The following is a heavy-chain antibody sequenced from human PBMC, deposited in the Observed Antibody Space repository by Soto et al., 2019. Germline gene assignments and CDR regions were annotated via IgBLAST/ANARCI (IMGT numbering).Heavy chain of an antibody. CDR3: ARKQAGFFYGIDY. V-gene: IGHV4-31*03. CDR1: GGSISTGGYY. D-gene: IGHD3-3*01. Sequence: PSETLSITCTVSGGSISTGGYYWSWIRQYPGKGPEWLGYIDGSGYTFYNPSLQSRLTLSMDTSKNQFSLKLSSATAADTAVYFCARKQAGFFYGIDYWGQGTLVTVSS. CDR2: IDGSGYT. J-gene: IGHJ4*02.